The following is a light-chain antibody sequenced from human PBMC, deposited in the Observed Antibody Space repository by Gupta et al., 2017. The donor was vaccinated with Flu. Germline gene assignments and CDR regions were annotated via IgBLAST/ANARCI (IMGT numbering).Light chain of an antibody. J-gene: IGKJ1*01. CDR2: VGS. Sequence: DIQMTQPPSSLSVSLGDRVTIACRASHSISTYLNWYQQKPGKAPKLLIHVGSTLQSGVPSRFSGSGSGTDFTLTISMRQAEDFATYYCQQSYSYRRTFGQGTKVEIK. V-gene: IGKV1-39*01. CDR3: QQSYSYRRT. CDR1: HSISTY.